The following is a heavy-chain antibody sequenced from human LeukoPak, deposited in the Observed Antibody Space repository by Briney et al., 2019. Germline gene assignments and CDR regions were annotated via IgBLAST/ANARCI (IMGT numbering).Heavy chain of an antibody. CDR1: GFTFSSYS. CDR2: ISSSSSYI. J-gene: IGHJ5*02. CDR3: ARDRGDDYGDYNWFDP. Sequence: GGSLRLSCAASGFTFSSYSMNWVRQAPGKGLEWVSSISSSSSYIYYADSVKGRFTISRDNAKNSLYLQMNSLRAEDTAVYYCARDRGDDYGDYNWFDPWDQGTLVTVSS. D-gene: IGHD4-17*01. V-gene: IGHV3-21*01.